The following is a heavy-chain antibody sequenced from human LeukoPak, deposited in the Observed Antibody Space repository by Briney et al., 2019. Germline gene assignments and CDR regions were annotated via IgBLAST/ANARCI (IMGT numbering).Heavy chain of an antibody. J-gene: IGHJ1*01. Sequence: GESLRLSCAASGFTFSTYSMNWVRQAPGKGLEWVSSISSSGSYIYYADSVKGRFTISRDNAKNSLYLQMNSLRAEDTAVYYCTSYRAEHFQHWGQGTLVTVPS. CDR3: TSYRAEHFQH. CDR2: ISSSGSYI. CDR1: GFTFSTYS. V-gene: IGHV3-21*01.